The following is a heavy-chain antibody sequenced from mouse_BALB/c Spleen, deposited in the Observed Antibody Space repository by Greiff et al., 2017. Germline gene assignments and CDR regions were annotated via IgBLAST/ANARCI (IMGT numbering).Heavy chain of an antibody. CDR3: ARREGTARSYYAMDY. CDR2: IWSGGST. V-gene: IGHV2-2*02. D-gene: IGHD3-2*01. J-gene: IGHJ4*01. CDR1: GFSLTSYG. Sequence: VQLVESGPGLVQPSQSLSITCTVSGFSLTSYGVHWVRQSPGKGLEWLGMIWSGGSTDYNAAFISRLSISKDNSKSQVFFKMNSLQANDTAIYYSARREGTARSYYAMDYWGQGTSVTGSS.